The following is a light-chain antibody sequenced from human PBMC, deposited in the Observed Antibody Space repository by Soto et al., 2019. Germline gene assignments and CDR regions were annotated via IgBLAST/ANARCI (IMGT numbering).Light chain of an antibody. V-gene: IGKV4-1*01. CDR2: WAS. Sequence: DIVMTQSPASLTVSLGGRATINCKSSQTVLYSYKNKNYLDRYQQKPGQPPKLLFYWASIRGSGVPDRFSGSGSGTDFTLTISSLQAEDVAVYYCQQYHTIPFTFGQGTKLEIK. J-gene: IGKJ2*01. CDR3: QQYHTIPFT. CDR1: QTVLYSYKNKNY.